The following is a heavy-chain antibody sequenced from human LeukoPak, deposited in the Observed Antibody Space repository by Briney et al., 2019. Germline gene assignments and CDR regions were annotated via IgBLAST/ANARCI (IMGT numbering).Heavy chain of an antibody. CDR2: IWYDGSNK. CDR3: ARDLATMTLDY. Sequence: PGGSLRLSCAASGFTFSSYGMHWVRQAPGKGLEWVAVIWYDGSNKYYADSVKGRFTISRDNSKNTLYPQMNSLRAEDTAVYYCARDLATMTLDYWGQGTLVTVSS. V-gene: IGHV3-33*01. D-gene: IGHD1-26*01. CDR1: GFTFSSYG. J-gene: IGHJ4*02.